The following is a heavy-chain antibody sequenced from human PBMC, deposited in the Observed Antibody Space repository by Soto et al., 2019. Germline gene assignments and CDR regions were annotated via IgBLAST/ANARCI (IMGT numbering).Heavy chain of an antibody. V-gene: IGHV3-7*02. J-gene: IGHJ4*02. Sequence: PGGSLRLSCATSGITFSNYWMSWVRQAPGKELEWVANIKKDGSEKNYVDSVKGRFTISRDNTKNSLSLQMNNLRVEDTGFYYWATRPPGERYLGVFDFWGQGSLVTVSS. D-gene: IGHD3-3*01. CDR3: ATRPPGERYLGVFDF. CDR1: GITFSNYW. CDR2: IKKDGSEK.